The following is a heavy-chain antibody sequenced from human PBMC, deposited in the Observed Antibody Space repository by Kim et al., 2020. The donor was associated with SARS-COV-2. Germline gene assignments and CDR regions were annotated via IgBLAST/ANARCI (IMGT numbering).Heavy chain of an antibody. Sequence: SVKVSCKASGYTFSSYAISWVRQAPGQGLEWMGGIIPIFGTANYAQKFQGRVTITADESTSTAYMELSSLSSEDTAVYYCARAPAMVSLWYDSWGQGTLVTVSS. CDR1: GYTFSSYA. J-gene: IGHJ4*02. V-gene: IGHV1-69*13. CDR3: ARAPAMVSLWYDS. D-gene: IGHD5-18*01. CDR2: IIPIFGTA.